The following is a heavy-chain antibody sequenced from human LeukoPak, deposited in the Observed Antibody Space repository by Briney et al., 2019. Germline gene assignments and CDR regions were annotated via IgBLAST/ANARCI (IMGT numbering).Heavy chain of an antibody. Sequence: GGSLRLSCAASGFTFSDYYMSWMRQAPGKGLEWVSYISNSGTIIHDADSVKGRFTISRDNSKNTLYLQMNSLRAEDTAVYYCARDFVDTAMVTPGYWGQGTLVTVSS. V-gene: IGHV3-11*04. J-gene: IGHJ4*02. CDR1: GFTFSDYY. D-gene: IGHD5-18*01. CDR2: ISNSGTII. CDR3: ARDFVDTAMVTPGY.